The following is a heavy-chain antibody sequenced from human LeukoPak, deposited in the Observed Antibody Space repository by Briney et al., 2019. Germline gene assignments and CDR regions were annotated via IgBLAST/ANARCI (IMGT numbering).Heavy chain of an antibody. D-gene: IGHD2-21*02. V-gene: IGHV3-53*01. J-gene: IGHJ3*02. CDR1: AFTVSSNS. CDR3: ARDSKPCGGDWYGSFDI. Sequence: PGGSLRLSCTVSAFTVSSNSMSWVRPAPGQGLEWVSFIYSDNTHYSDSVKGRFTISRDNSKNTLYPQMNRLRAEDTAVYYCARDSKPCGGDWYGSFDIWGQGTMVTVSS. CDR2: IYSDNT.